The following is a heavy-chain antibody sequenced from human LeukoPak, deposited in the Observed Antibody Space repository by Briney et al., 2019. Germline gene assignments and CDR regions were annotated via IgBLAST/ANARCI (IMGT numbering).Heavy chain of an antibody. J-gene: IGHJ3*02. CDR3: AKPLYSSGRDRERIGLEMSDVGAFDI. CDR1: GFTFDDYA. V-gene: IGHV3-9*03. Sequence: GRSLRLSCAASGFTFDDYAMHWVRQAPGKGLEWVSGISWNSGSIGYADSVKGRFTISRDNAKNSLYLQMNSLRAEDMALYYCAKPLYSSGRDRERIGLEMSDVGAFDIWGQGTMVTVSS. CDR2: ISWNSGSI. D-gene: IGHD6-19*01.